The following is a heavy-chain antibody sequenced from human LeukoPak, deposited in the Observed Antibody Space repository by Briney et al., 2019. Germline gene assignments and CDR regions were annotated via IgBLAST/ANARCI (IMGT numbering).Heavy chain of an antibody. CDR3: AKDNNELPDY. D-gene: IGHD1-7*01. Sequence: GGSLRLSCAASGFTFDDYTMHWVRQAPGKGLEWVSLISWDGGSTYYADSVKGRFTISRDNSKNSLYLQMNSLRTEDTALYYCAKDNNELPDYWGQGTLVTVSS. J-gene: IGHJ4*02. CDR2: ISWDGGST. CDR1: GFTFDDYT. V-gene: IGHV3-43*01.